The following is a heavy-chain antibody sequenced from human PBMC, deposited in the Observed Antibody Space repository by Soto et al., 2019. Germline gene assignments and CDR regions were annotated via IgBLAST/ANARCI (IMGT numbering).Heavy chain of an antibody. Sequence: SETLSLTCTVSGGSISSYYWSWIRQPPGKGLEWIGYIYYSGSTNYNPSLKSRVTISVDTSKNQFSLKLSSVTAADTAVYYCARGVGATADYWGQGTLVTSPQ. CDR2: IYYSGST. CDR3: ARGVGATADY. D-gene: IGHD1-26*01. V-gene: IGHV4-59*01. J-gene: IGHJ4*02. CDR1: GGSISSYY.